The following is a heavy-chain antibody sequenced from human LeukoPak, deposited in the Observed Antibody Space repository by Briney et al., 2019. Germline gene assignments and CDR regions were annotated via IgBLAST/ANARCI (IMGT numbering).Heavy chain of an antibody. CDR1: GFTFNTHA. D-gene: IGHD3-10*01. Sequence: GGSLRLSCEASGFTFNTHAMSWVRQAPEKGLEWVASITSSGRTPFYADSVRGRFTISRDDSKNTLYLQMNSLRGEDTAVYYCAKDRPNFYETSGAYYKPKGDFWGQGSLVTVSS. CDR2: ITSSGRTP. V-gene: IGHV3-23*01. J-gene: IGHJ4*02. CDR3: AKDRPNFYETSGAYYKPKGDF.